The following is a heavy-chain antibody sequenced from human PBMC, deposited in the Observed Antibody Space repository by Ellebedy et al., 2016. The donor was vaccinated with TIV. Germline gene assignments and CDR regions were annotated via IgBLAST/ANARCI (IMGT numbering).Heavy chain of an antibody. CDR2: ITDNGGST. D-gene: IGHD3-10*01. CDR1: GFTFSNFA. CDR3: VKEAIRGVVILPDY. J-gene: IGHJ4*02. Sequence: GESLKISCSASGFTFSNFAMYWVRQAPGKGLEYVSAITDNGGSTFYADSVKSRFTISRDNSKNTLHLQMSSLRVEDTAVYYCVKEAIRGVVILPDYWGQGTLVSVSS. V-gene: IGHV3-64D*06.